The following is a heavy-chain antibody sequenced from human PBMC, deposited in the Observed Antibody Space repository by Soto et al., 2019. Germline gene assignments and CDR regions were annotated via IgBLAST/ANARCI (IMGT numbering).Heavy chain of an antibody. D-gene: IGHD2-21*02. CDR2: MNTDGSDT. CDR3: ARSVVVTAYFDY. J-gene: IGHJ4*02. Sequence: EMQLVESVGGLVQPGGSLRLSCAASGFTFSSYWMHWVRQAPGKGLVWVSRMNTDGSDTYYADSVKGRFTISRDNGRNTVCLEMNSLRAEDTAVYYCARSVVVTAYFDYWGQGTLVTVSS. CDR1: GFTFSSYW. V-gene: IGHV3-74*01.